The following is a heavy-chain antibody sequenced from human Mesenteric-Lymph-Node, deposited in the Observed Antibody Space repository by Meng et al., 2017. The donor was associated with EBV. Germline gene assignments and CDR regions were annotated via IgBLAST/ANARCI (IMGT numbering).Heavy chain of an antibody. CDR2: IIPMFRTA. J-gene: IGHJ4*02. V-gene: IGHV1-69*01. Sequence: QVPLVQSGAEVKKPGSSVTVSCKASGGTFSSYDISWVRQAPGQGLEWMGGIIPMFRTANYAQKFQGRVTITADESTNTAYMELSSLRSEDTAVYYCARSYCSTSSCYVAGEQKYYFDYWGQGTLVTVSS. CDR3: ARSYCSTSSCYVAGEQKYYFDY. D-gene: IGHD2-2*01. CDR1: GGTFSSYD.